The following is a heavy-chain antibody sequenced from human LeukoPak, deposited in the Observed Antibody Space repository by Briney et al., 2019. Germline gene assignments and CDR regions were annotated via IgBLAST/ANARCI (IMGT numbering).Heavy chain of an antibody. J-gene: IGHJ4*02. V-gene: IGHV4-4*02. CDR3: ASVPDY. CDR1: GGSISSSNW. Sequence: SETLSLTCAVSGGSISSSNWWSWVRQPPGKGLEWIGSIYHSGSTYYNPSLKSRVTISVDTSKNQFSLKLSSVTAADTAVYYCASVPDYWGQGTLVTVSS. CDR2: IYHSGST.